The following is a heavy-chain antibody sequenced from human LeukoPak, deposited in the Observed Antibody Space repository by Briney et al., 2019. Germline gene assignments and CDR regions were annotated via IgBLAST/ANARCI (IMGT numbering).Heavy chain of an antibody. Sequence: SETLSLTCTVSGGSISTYYWNWIRQPPGKGLEWIGYIYYSGSTNNNPSLKSRVTISVDTSKNHFSLKLSSVTAADTAVYYCARAPGGNAGNFQHWGQGTLVTVSS. CDR3: ARAPGGNAGNFQH. J-gene: IGHJ1*01. D-gene: IGHD4-23*01. V-gene: IGHV4-59*01. CDR2: IYYSGST. CDR1: GGSISTYY.